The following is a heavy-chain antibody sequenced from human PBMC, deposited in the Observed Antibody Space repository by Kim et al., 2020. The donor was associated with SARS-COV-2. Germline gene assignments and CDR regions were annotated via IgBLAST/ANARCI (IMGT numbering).Heavy chain of an antibody. D-gene: IGHD2-2*01. Sequence: SVKVSCKASGGTFSSYAISWVRQAPGQGLEWMGGIIPIFGTANYAQKFQGRVTITADESTSTAYMELSSLRSEDTAVYYCARGGYCSSTSCYSVGANDYWGQGTLVTVSS. CDR3: ARGGYCSSTSCYSVGANDY. V-gene: IGHV1-69*13. CDR1: GGTFSSYA. J-gene: IGHJ4*02. CDR2: IIPIFGTA.